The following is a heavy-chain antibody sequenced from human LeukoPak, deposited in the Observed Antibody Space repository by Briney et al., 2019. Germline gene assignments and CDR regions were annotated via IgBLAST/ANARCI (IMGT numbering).Heavy chain of an antibody. Sequence: SETLSLTCAVYGGSFSGYYWSWIRQPPGKGLEWIGEINHSGSTNYNPSLKSRGTISVDTSKNQFSLKLSSVTAADKAVYYCARDHDSSGYDYWGQGTLVTVSS. J-gene: IGHJ4*02. CDR1: GGSFSGYY. CDR3: ARDHDSSGYDY. CDR2: INHSGST. D-gene: IGHD3-22*01. V-gene: IGHV4-34*01.